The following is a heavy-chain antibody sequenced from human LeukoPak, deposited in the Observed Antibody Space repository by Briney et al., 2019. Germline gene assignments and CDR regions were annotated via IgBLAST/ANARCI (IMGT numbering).Heavy chain of an antibody. V-gene: IGHV3-64*02. D-gene: IGHD3-22*01. CDR1: GFTFSSYA. CDR2: INKNGGST. CDR3: VRTDYYDRSCYYDDFDF. Sequence: GGSLRLSCAASGFTFSSYAMHWVRQAPGKALEYVSAINKNGGSTYYADSVKGRFTISRDNSNNTLYLQMGFVRAEDMAVYYCVRTDYYDRSCYYDDFDFWGQGTLVTVSS. J-gene: IGHJ4*02.